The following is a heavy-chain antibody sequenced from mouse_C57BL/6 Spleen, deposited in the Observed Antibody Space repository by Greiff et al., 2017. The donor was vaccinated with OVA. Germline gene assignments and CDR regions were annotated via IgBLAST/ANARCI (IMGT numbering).Heavy chain of an antibody. CDR1: GYTFTSYW. V-gene: IGHV1-50*01. Sequence: VQLQQPGAELVKPGASVKLSCKASGYTFTSYWMQWVKQRPGQGLEWIGEIDPSDSYTNYNQKFKGKATLTVDTSSSTAYMQLSSLTSEDSAVYYCATNYFDYWGHGTTLTVSS. J-gene: IGHJ2*01. CDR3: ATNYFDY. CDR2: IDPSDSYT.